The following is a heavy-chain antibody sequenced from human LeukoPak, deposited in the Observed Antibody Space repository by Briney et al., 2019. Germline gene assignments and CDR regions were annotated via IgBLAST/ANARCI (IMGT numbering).Heavy chain of an antibody. D-gene: IGHD4-17*01. Sequence: SVKVSCKASGGTFSSYAISWVRQAPGQGLEWMGRIIPILGIANYAQKFQGRVTITADKSTSTAYMELSSLRSEDTAVYYCASNRWATVTTTPYYYYGMDVWGQGTTVTVS. V-gene: IGHV1-69*04. J-gene: IGHJ6*02. CDR1: GGTFSSYA. CDR3: ASNRWATVTTTPYYYYGMDV. CDR2: IIPILGIA.